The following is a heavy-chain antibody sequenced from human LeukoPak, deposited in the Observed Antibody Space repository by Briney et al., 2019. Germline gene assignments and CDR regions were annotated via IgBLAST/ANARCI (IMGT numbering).Heavy chain of an antibody. D-gene: IGHD2-8*01. CDR3: ARSAVQANTHFYFDF. CDR2: ISAGSSNT. Sequence: GGSLRLSCSVSGFIFASYGMNWVRQAPGSGLQWVAYISAGSSNTFYADSVKGRFTISRDDADNFLHLQMNSLSAEDTAVYYCARSAVQANTHFYFDFWGQEARLSVSS. J-gene: IGHJ4*02. CDR1: GFIFASYG. V-gene: IGHV3-48*01.